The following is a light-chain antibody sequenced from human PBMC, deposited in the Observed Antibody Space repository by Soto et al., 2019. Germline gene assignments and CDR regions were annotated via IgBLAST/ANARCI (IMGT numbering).Light chain of an antibody. J-gene: IGLJ1*01. CDR2: DVS. Sequence: QSALTQPRSVSGSPGQSVTISCTGTSSDIGAYNYVSWYQQHPGKVPKLMLYDVSKRPSGVPDRFSGSKSGNTASLTISGLQADDEADYYCCSYAGAYIYVFATGTKVTVL. CDR1: SSDIGAYNY. CDR3: CSYAGAYIYV. V-gene: IGLV2-11*01.